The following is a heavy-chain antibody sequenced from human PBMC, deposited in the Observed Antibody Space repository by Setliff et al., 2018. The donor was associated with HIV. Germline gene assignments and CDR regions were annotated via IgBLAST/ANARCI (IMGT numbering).Heavy chain of an antibody. CDR3: ARDATRGGDMDV. CDR1: GFTFTNAW. J-gene: IGHJ6*03. Sequence: LRLSCAASGFTFTNAWMNWFRQAPGKGPEWVSCISSTGYTIYYADSVKGRFTISRDNAKNSLYLQMNSLGAEDTAVYYCARDATRGGDMDVWAKGTTVTVS. D-gene: IGHD2-15*01. V-gene: IGHV3-11*04. CDR2: ISSTGYTI.